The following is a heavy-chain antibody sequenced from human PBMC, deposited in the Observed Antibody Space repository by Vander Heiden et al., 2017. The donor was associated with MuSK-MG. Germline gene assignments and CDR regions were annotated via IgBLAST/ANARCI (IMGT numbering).Heavy chain of an antibody. D-gene: IGHD3-22*01. J-gene: IGHJ4*02. Sequence: QVQLVQSGAEVKKPGSSVKISCKASGGTFSSYAISWVRQAPGQGLGVSGGIINIFGTAKYAQKGQGRVTITADEATSTAEMELRRLGSGETAVYYCASSGDYDDSSGYLDYGRQGTMVTVFS. CDR1: GGTFSSYA. V-gene: IGHV1-69*01. CDR2: IINIFGTA. CDR3: ASSGDYDDSSGYLDY.